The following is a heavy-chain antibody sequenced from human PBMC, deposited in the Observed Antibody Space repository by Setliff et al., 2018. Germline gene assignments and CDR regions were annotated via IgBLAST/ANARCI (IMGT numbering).Heavy chain of an antibody. Sequence: PSETLSLTCTVSGGSISSNYWSWVRQPPGKGLEWIGYIYTSGSTNYNPSLKSRGTISVDTSRNQFSLKLSSVTAADTAVYYCVRAGQLDYFQHWGQGTLVTVSS. CDR2: IYTSGST. CDR1: GGSISSNY. D-gene: IGHD6-13*01. J-gene: IGHJ1*01. CDR3: VRAGQLDYFQH. V-gene: IGHV4-4*08.